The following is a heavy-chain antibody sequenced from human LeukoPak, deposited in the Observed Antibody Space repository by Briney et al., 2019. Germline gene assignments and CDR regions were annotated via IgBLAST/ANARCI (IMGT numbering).Heavy chain of an antibody. J-gene: IGHJ4*02. CDR3: ARAPQQRPYDY. Sequence: GGSPRLSCVASGFTFSSYSMTWVRQAPGKGLEWVSSISSSSSYIYYADSVKGRFTISRDNAKNSLYLQMNSLRAEDTAVYYCARAPQQRPYDYWGQGTLVTVSS. V-gene: IGHV3-21*01. CDR1: GFTFSSYS. CDR2: ISSSSSYI. D-gene: IGHD6-13*01.